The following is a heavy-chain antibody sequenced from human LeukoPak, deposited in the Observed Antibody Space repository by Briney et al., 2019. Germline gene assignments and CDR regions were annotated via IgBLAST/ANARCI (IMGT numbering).Heavy chain of an antibody. CDR2: IDWDDET. J-gene: IGHJ2*01. CDR3: ARSLTAVTTFHWYFDL. V-gene: IGHV2-70*01. CDR1: GFSVSSSGIC. D-gene: IGHD4-17*01. Sequence: SGPALLHPPQPLTLTCSVSGFSVSSSGICVSWIRQSPEKGLEWLAHIDWDDETDYNPSLKTRLSISKYTSKDQVVLQMTNMDPVDTATYYCARSLTAVTTFHWYFDLGGRGTLVTVSS.